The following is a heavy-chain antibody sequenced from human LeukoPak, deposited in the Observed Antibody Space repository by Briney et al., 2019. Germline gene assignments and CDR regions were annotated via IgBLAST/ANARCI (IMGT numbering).Heavy chain of an antibody. CDR3: ARVRGSGSPRVDY. Sequence: SETLSLTRTVSGGSISSYYWSWIRQPPGKGLEWIGYIYYSGSTNYNPSLKSRVTISVDTSKNQFSLKLSSVTAADTAVYYCARVRGSGSPRVDYWGQGTLVTVSS. V-gene: IGHV4-59*01. J-gene: IGHJ4*02. D-gene: IGHD3-10*01. CDR1: GGSISSYY. CDR2: IYYSGST.